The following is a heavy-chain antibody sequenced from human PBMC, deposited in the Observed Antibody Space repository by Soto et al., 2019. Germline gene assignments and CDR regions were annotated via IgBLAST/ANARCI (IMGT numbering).Heavy chain of an antibody. CDR3: ARRGDYYGSGTVYYYGMDV. CDR2: IIPIFGTA. D-gene: IGHD3-10*01. CDR1: GGTFSSYA. Sequence: QVQLVQSGAEVKKPGSSVKVSCKASGGTFSSYAISWVRQAPGQGIEWMGGIIPIFGTANYAQKFQGRVTITADETTSTAYMELSSLRTEDTAVYYCARRGDYYGSGTVYYYGMDVWGQGTTVTVSS. J-gene: IGHJ6*02. V-gene: IGHV1-69*01.